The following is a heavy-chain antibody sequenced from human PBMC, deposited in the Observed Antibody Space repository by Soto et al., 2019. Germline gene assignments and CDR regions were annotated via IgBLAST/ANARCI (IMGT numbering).Heavy chain of an antibody. CDR1: GGSISSYY. Sequence: SETLSLTCTVSGGSISSYYLSWIRQPAGKGLEWIGRIYTSGSTNYNPSLKSRVTMSVDTSKNQFSLKLSSVTAADTAVYYCAREAYSSGWYDYWGQGTLVTVSS. V-gene: IGHV4-4*07. CDR3: AREAYSSGWYDY. J-gene: IGHJ4*02. D-gene: IGHD6-19*01. CDR2: IYTSGST.